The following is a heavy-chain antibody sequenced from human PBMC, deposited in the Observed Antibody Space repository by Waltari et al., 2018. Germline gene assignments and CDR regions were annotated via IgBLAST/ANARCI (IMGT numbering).Heavy chain of an antibody. J-gene: IGHJ4*02. CDR1: GFTFSSYG. CDR3: AKQLDEVATLDY. Sequence: QVQLVESGGGVVQPGRSLRLSCAASGFTFSSYGMHWVRQAPGKGLEWVAVISYDGSNKYYADSVKGRFTISRDNSKNTLYLQMNSLRAEDTAVYYCAKQLDEVATLDYWGQGTLVTVSS. D-gene: IGHD5-12*01. V-gene: IGHV3-30*18. CDR2: ISYDGSNK.